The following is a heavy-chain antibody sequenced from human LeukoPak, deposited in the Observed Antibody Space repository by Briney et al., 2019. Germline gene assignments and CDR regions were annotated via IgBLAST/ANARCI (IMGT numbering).Heavy chain of an antibody. CDR2: INHSGST. Sequence: SETLSLTCAVYGGSFSGYYWSWIRQPPGKGLEWIGEINHSGSTNYNPSLKSRVTIAVDTSKNQFSLKLSSVTAADTAVYYCARVRLMITFGGVIATPYYFDYWGQGTLVTVSS. CDR1: GGSFSGYY. CDR3: ARVRLMITFGGVIATPYYFDY. J-gene: IGHJ4*02. D-gene: IGHD3-16*02. V-gene: IGHV4-34*01.